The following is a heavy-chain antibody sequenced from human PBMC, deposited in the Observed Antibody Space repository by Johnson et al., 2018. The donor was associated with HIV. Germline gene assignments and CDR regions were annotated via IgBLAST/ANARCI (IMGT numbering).Heavy chain of an antibody. CDR2: ISYDGSNK. CDR3: ARAGGGSHVAFDI. D-gene: IGHD2-15*01. V-gene: IGHV3-30-3*01. Sequence: QVQLVESGGGVVQPGRSLRLSCAASGFTFSSYAMHWVRQAPGKGLEWVAVISYDGSNKYYADSVKGRFTISRDNSKNTLYLQMNSLRAEDTAVYYCARAGGGSHVAFDIWGQGTMVTVSS. CDR1: GFTFSSYA. J-gene: IGHJ3*02.